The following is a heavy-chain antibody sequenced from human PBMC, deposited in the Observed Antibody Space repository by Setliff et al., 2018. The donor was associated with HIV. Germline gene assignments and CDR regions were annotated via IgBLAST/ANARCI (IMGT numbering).Heavy chain of an antibody. J-gene: IGHJ4*02. CDR2: IFASGDT. V-gene: IGHV4-4*09. CDR3: ARHPREGPQLNYKFDS. D-gene: IGHD1-7*01. CDR1: GASISSYY. Sequence: PSETLSLTCTVSGASISSYYWNWIRQPPGKGLEWIGFIFASGDTKYNPSLQSRVSMSIDTSKNQFSLKLRSVTAADTALYYCARHPREGPQLNYKFDSWGQGTLVTVSS.